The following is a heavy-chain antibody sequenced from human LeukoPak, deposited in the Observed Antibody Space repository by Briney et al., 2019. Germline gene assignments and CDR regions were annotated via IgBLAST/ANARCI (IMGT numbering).Heavy chain of an antibody. Sequence: ASVKVSCKASGYTFTRYGISWVRQAPGQGLEWMGWISTYTGNIKYGRKLQGRATMTTDTSTSAAYMELRSLRSDDTAVYYCARAPGVRGVIRVYYYMDVWGKGTTVTISS. D-gene: IGHD3-10*01. J-gene: IGHJ6*03. CDR1: GYTFTRYG. CDR2: ISTYTGNI. V-gene: IGHV1-18*01. CDR3: ARAPGVRGVIRVYYYMDV.